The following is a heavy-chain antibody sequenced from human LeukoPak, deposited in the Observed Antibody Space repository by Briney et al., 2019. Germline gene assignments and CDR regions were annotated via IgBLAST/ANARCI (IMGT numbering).Heavy chain of an antibody. Sequence: GGSLRLSCAASGFTFSSYAMSWVRQAPGKGLEWVSSISGSGDYTYFADSIKGWFTISRDNSKNTLYLQMNSLRAEDTAVYYCSQDSGYVNFDYWGQGTQVTVSS. V-gene: IGHV3-23*01. D-gene: IGHD5-12*01. CDR2: ISGSGDYT. CDR3: SQDSGYVNFDY. CDR1: GFTFSSYA. J-gene: IGHJ4*02.